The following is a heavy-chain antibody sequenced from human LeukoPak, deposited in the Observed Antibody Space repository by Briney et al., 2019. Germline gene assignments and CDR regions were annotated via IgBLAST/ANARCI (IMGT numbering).Heavy chain of an antibody. CDR2: ISSSSSTI. CDR1: GFTFSSYA. CDR3: ARDYRSSSGWTVDY. D-gene: IGHD6-19*01. J-gene: IGHJ4*02. Sequence: GGSLRLSCAASGFTFSSYAMNWVRQAPGKGLEWVSYISSSSSTIYYADSVKGRFTISRDNAKNSLYLQMHSLRDEDTAVYYCARDYRSSSGWTVDYWGQGTLVTVSS. V-gene: IGHV3-48*02.